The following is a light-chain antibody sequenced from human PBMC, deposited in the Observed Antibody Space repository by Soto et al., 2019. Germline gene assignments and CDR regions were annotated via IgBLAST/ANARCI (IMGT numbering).Light chain of an antibody. CDR2: GAS. J-gene: IGKJ1*01. V-gene: IGKV3-15*01. CDR1: QSVSSN. Sequence: EIVLTQSPATLSVSPGERATLSCRASQSVSSNLAWYQQKPGQAPRLLIFGASTRATGFPVRFSGSGSGTEFTLAISGLQSEDFAVYYCQQYNNWPLTFGQGTQVDIK. CDR3: QQYNNWPLT.